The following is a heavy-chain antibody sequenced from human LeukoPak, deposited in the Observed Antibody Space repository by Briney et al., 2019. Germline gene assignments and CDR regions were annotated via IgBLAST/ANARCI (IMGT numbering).Heavy chain of an antibody. CDR3: AHTTLYSGYDDFDY. Sequence: SGPTLVMPTQTLTLTCTFSGFSLTTAGVAVGWIRQPPGKALEWLGLISWDDDKRYSPSLKSRVTISKDSSKNQVVLTMTNMDPVDTATYYCAHTTLYSGYDDFDYWGQGTLVTVSS. V-gene: IGHV2-5*02. D-gene: IGHD5-12*01. CDR1: GFSLTTAGVA. J-gene: IGHJ4*02. CDR2: ISWDDDK.